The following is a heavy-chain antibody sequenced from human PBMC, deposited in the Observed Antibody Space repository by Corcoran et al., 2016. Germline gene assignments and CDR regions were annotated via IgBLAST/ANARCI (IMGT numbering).Heavy chain of an antibody. Sequence: QVQLQQWGAGLLKPSETLSLTCAVYGGSFSGYYWSWIRQPPGKGLEWIGEINHSGSTNYNPSLKSRVTISVDTSKNQFSLKLSSVTAADTAVYYCARSGEVVVVAARGPFDYWGQGTLVTVSS. CDR3: ARSGEVVVVAARGPFDY. V-gene: IGHV4-34*01. CDR1: GGSFSGYY. D-gene: IGHD2-15*01. CDR2: INHSGST. J-gene: IGHJ4*02.